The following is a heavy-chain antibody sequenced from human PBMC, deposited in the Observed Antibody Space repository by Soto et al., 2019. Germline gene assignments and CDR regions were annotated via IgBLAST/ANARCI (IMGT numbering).Heavy chain of an antibody. V-gene: IGHV3-30-3*01. D-gene: IGHD2-2*02. CDR1: GFTFSSYA. Sequence: QVQLVESGGGVVQPGRSLRLSCAASGFTFSSYAVQWVRQAPGKGLEWVAVISYDGSNKYYADSVKGRFTISRDNSKSTLYLQMNSLRAEDTAVYYCARVVCSSTSGYSAYHYYGMDVWGQGTTVTVSS. CDR3: ARVVCSSTSGYSAYHYYGMDV. CDR2: ISYDGSNK. J-gene: IGHJ6*02.